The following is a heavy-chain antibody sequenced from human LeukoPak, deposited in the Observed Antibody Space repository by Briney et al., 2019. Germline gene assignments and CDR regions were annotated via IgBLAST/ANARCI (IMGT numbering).Heavy chain of an antibody. CDR3: AKDPSNSSGWYDY. CDR2: ISGSGGST. CDR1: GFTFSSYA. D-gene: IGHD6-19*01. V-gene: IGHV3-23*01. J-gene: IGHJ4*02. Sequence: GGSLRLSCAASGFTFSSYAMSCVRQAPGKGLEWGSAISGSGGSTYYADSVKGRFTISRDNSKNTLYLQMNSLRAEDTAVYYCAKDPSNSSGWYDYWGQGTLVTVSS.